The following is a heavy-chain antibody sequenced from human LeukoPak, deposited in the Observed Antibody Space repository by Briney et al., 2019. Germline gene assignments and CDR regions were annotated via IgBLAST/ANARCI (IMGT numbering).Heavy chain of an antibody. CDR3: ARDFVSRIAGYFDY. V-gene: IGHV1-69*13. CDR2: IIPIFGTA. D-gene: IGHD6-13*01. Sequence: GASVKVSCKASGGTFSSYAISWVRQAPGQGLEWMGGIIPIFGTANYAQKFQGRVTITADESTSTAYMELSSLRSEDTAVYYCARDFVSRIAGYFDYWGQGTLVTVSS. J-gene: IGHJ4*02. CDR1: GGTFSSYA.